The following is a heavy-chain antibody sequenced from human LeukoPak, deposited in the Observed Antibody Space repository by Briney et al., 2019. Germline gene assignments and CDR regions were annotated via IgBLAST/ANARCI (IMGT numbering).Heavy chain of an antibody. CDR3: ARGGDIAAAGRTGAVYMDV. D-gene: IGHD6-13*01. CDR2: INSDGSST. Sequence: GGSLRLSCAASGFTFSSYWMHWVRQAPGKGLVWVSRINSDGSSTSYADFVKGRFTISRDNAKNTLYMHVNSLRVEDTAVFYCARGGDIAAAGRTGAVYMDVWGKGTTVTISS. CDR1: GFTFSSYW. J-gene: IGHJ6*03. V-gene: IGHV3-74*01.